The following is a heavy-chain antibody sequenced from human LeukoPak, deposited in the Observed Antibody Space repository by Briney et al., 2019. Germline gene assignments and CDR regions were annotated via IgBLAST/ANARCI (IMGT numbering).Heavy chain of an antibody. CDR3: ARADYYYDSSGYYPPFDY. J-gene: IGHJ4*02. CDR2: IDYSAST. CDR1: GGSISTYY. Sequence: SETLSLTCTVSGGSISTYYWSWIRQPPGKGLEWIAYIDYSASTNYNPSLKSRVTISVDTSKNQFSLKLSSVTAADTAVYYCARADYYYDSSGYYPPFDYWGQGTLVTVSS. D-gene: IGHD3-22*01. V-gene: IGHV4-59*01.